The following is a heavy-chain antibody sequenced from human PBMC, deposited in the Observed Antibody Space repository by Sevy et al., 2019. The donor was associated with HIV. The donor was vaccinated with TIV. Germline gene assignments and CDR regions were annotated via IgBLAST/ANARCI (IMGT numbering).Heavy chain of an antibody. J-gene: IGHJ6*02. CDR2: IRSKAYGGTT. CDR3: TRGRNGLWFRELHGMDV. CDR1: GFTFGDYA. D-gene: IGHD3-10*01. Sequence: GGSLRLSCTASGFTFGDYAMSWFRQAPGKGLEWVGFIRSKAYGGTTEHAASVKGRFTISRDDSKSIAYQQMNSLKTEDTAVYYCTRGRNGLWFRELHGMDVWGQGTTVTVSS. V-gene: IGHV3-49*03.